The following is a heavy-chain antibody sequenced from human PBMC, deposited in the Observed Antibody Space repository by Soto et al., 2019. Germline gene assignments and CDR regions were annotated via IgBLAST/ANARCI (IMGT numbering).Heavy chain of an antibody. CDR1: GYRYSVDH. V-gene: IGHV1-2*02. CDR2: INPKSGGT. J-gene: IGHJ4*02. CDR3: ARDRAKGSWTAGFGY. D-gene: IGHD3-3*01. Sequence: VKRSRKGAGYRYSVDHRRCGLHDKEQGLEWMGWINPKSGGTMYPQKFQGRVTMTWDTSISTAYMALTRLRSDDTAVYYCARDRAKGSWTAGFGYWGQGTLGTVSS.